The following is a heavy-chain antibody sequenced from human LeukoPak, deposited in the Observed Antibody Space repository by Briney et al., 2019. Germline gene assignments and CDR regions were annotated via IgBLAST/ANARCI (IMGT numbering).Heavy chain of an antibody. CDR3: AKDMAGGSSWFPIDY. Sequence: TGGSLRLSCAASGFTFSTYSMNWVRQAPGKGLEWVSYITSSSSTIYHADSVKGRFTISRDNSKNTLYLQMNSLRAEDMALYYWAKDMAGGSSWFPIDYWGQGTLVTVSS. J-gene: IGHJ4*02. CDR1: GFTFSTYS. V-gene: IGHV3-48*01. CDR2: ITSSSSTI. D-gene: IGHD6-13*01.